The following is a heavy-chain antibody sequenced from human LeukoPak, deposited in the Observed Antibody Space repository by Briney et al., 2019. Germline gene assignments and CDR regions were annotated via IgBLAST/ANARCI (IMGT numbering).Heavy chain of an antibody. D-gene: IGHD6-13*01. CDR2: IYYSGST. CDR3: ARHKYSSSWYRFDP. Sequence: PSETLSLTCTVSGGSISSYYWSWIWQPPGKGLEWIGYIYYSGSTNYNPSLKSRVTISVDTSKNQFSLKLSSVTAADTAVYYCARHKYSSSWYRFDPWGQGTLVTVSS. J-gene: IGHJ5*02. CDR1: GGSISSYY. V-gene: IGHV4-59*08.